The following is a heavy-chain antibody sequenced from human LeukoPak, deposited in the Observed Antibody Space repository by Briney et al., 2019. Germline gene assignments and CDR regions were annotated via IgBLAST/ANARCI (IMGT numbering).Heavy chain of an antibody. CDR1: GGSIRSYY. J-gene: IGHJ4*02. CDR3: ARGRNDNGGMFFDS. D-gene: IGHD4-23*01. V-gene: IGHV4-59*01. CDR2: ISYSGYT. Sequence: PSETLSLTCTVSGGSIRSYYWSWIRQAPGKGLEWIGFISYSGYTSYSRSLKSRVAISVDTSKSQFSLRLSSLTAADTAIYYCARGRNDNGGMFFDSWAQGTLVTVSS.